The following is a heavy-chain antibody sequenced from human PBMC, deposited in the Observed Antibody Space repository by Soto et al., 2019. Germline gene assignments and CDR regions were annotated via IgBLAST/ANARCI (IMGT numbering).Heavy chain of an antibody. V-gene: IGHV4-30-2*05. Sequence: PSETLSLTCAVSGGSISSGGYSWSWIRQPPGKGLEWIGYIYHSGSTYYNPSLKSRVTISVDTSKNQFSLKLSSVTAADTAVYYCARDNILGILYGGMDVWGQGTTVTVSS. CDR2: IYHSGST. CDR1: GGSISSGGYS. D-gene: IGHD3-3*01. J-gene: IGHJ6*02. CDR3: ARDNILGILYGGMDV.